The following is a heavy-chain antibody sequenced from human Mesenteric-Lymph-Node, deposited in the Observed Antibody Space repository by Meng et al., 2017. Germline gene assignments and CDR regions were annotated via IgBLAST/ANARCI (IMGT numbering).Heavy chain of an antibody. V-gene: IGHV3-21*02. CDR1: RFIFDTYD. J-gene: IGHJ4*02. Sequence: EAQLVESGGVLAKPGGSLRLSCVGSRFIFDTYDMTWVRQAPGKGLEWVSSISLSDSRISYADSVKGRFTISKDNAKSSLYLQMNSLRAEDTAIYYCASDPNWSTNWGQGTLVTVSS. CDR2: ISLSDSRI. D-gene: IGHD1-1*01. CDR3: ASDPNWSTN.